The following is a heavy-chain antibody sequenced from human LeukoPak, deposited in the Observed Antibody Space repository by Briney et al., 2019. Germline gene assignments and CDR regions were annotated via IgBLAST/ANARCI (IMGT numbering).Heavy chain of an antibody. V-gene: IGHV3-23*01. Sequence: PGGSLRLSCAASGFTFGNSAMSWVRQAPGKGLEWVSTFTGGDGSAYYADSVKGRFTISRDNSKNTLYLQMSSLRAEDTAVYYCVRRHDYGDYWGQGTLVTVSS. CDR3: VRRHDYGDY. J-gene: IGHJ4*02. CDR2: FTGGDGSA. CDR1: GFTFGNSA. D-gene: IGHD1-1*01.